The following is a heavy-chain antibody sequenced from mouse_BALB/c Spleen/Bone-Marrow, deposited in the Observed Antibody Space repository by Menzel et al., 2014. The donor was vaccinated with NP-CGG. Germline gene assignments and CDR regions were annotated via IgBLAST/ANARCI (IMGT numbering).Heavy chain of an antibody. V-gene: IGHV14-3*02. CDR3: ATGFAY. J-gene: IGHJ3*01. CDR1: GFNIKDTY. Sequence: VQLQQSGAELVKPGAPVKLSCTASGFNIKDTYMHWVKQRPEQGLEWIGRIDPANGNTKYDPKFQGKATITADTSSNTAYLQLSSLTSEDTAVYYCATGFAYWGQGTLVTVSA. CDR2: IDPANGNT.